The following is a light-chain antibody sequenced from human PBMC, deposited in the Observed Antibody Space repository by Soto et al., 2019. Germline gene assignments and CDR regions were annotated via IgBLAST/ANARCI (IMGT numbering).Light chain of an antibody. CDR3: QQYNHWPLYT. Sequence: EVVMTQSPATLSVSPGERATLSCRASQSVSRNLAWYQQRPGRAPRLLIYDASTRATNIPTRFSGSGSGTEFTLTIITLRSEDFAVYYCQQYNHWPLYTFGQGTKLEIK. V-gene: IGKV3-15*01. CDR2: DAS. J-gene: IGKJ2*01. CDR1: QSVSRN.